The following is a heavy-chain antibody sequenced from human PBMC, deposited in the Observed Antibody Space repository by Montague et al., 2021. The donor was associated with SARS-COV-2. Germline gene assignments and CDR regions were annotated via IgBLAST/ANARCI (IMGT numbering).Heavy chain of an antibody. Sequence: TLSLTCTVSGGSISSYYWSWIRQPPGKALEWLALIDWDDDKYYSTSLKTRLTISKDTSKNQVVLTMTNMDPVDTATYYCARTYYDILPNLYYFDYWGQGTLVTVSS. D-gene: IGHD3-9*01. CDR3: ARTYYDILPNLYYFDY. V-gene: IGHV2-70*18. J-gene: IGHJ4*02. CDR1: GGSISSYYW. CDR2: IDWDDDK.